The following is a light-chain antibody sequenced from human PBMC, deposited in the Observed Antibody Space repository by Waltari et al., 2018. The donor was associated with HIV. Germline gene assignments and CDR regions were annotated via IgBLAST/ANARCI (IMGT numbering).Light chain of an antibody. V-gene: IGLV1-51*01. Sequence: QSVLTQRPSVSAAPGQRVTISCSGSSSNIGNNNVSWYQHLPGAAPKLLIYDNNNRPSGIPDRFSGSKSGTSATLVITGLQTGDEADYYCGTWDSSLSAVFGGGTKLTVL. J-gene: IGLJ3*02. CDR2: DNN. CDR1: SSNIGNNN. CDR3: GTWDSSLSAV.